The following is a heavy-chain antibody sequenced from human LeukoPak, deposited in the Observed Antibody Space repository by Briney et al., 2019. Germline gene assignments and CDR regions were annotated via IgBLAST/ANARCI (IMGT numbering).Heavy chain of an antibody. D-gene: IGHD3-3*01. J-gene: IGHJ4*02. V-gene: IGHV3-7*01. CDR2: LKESGIEK. Sequence: PGGSLRLSCVGSGFMFSRYSMGWVRQAPGKGLEFVAHLKESGIEKEYVDSVKGRFTISRDNAENLLYLQMSSLRAEDTALYFCARWRGAQSEFDYWGQGTQVTVSS. CDR3: ARWRGAQSEFDY. CDR1: GFMFSRYS.